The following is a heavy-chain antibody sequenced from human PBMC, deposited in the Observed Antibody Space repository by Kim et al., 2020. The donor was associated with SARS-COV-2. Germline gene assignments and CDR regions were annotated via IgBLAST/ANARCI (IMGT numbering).Heavy chain of an antibody. Sequence: ASVKVSCKASGYTFTSYDINWVRQATGQGLEWMGWMNPNSGNTGYAQKFQGRVTMTRNTAISTAYMELSSLRSEDTAVYYCARVGGYSSSWYSRLKKYNWFDPWGQGPLVTVSS. V-gene: IGHV1-8*01. J-gene: IGHJ5*02. CDR1: GYTFTSYD. CDR2: MNPNSGNT. CDR3: ARVGGYSSSWYSRLKKYNWFDP. D-gene: IGHD6-13*01.